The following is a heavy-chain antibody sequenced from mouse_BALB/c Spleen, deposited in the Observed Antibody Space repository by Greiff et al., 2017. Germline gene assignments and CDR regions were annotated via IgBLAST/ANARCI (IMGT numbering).Heavy chain of an antibody. Sequence: EVHLVESGGGLVQPGGSLKLSCAASGFTFSSFGMHWVRQAPEKGLEWIAYISSGSSTIYYADTVKGRFTISSNNPKNTLLLQMTSLRAEDAAMYYCASEGDYGNAWFAYWGQGTLVTVSA. J-gene: IGHJ3*01. D-gene: IGHD2-1*01. CDR1: GFTFSSFG. V-gene: IGHV5-17*02. CDR3: ASEGDYGNAWFAY. CDR2: ISSGSSTI.